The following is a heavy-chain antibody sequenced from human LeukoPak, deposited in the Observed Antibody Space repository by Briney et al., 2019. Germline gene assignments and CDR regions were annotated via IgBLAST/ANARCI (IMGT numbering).Heavy chain of an antibody. V-gene: IGHV3-30*18. CDR3: AKDRTAYAYYFES. D-gene: IGHD2-21*02. Sequence: GGSLRLSCAASGFTFSSYGMHWVRQAPGKGLEWVAVISYDGSNKYYADSVKGRFTISRDNSKNTLYLQMNSLRPEDTAVYYCAKDRTAYAYYFESWGQGTLVTVSS. CDR2: ISYDGSNK. J-gene: IGHJ4*02. CDR1: GFTFSSYG.